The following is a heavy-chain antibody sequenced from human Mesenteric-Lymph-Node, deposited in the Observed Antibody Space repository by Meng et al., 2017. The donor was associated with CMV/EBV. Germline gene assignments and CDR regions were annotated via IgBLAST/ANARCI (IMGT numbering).Heavy chain of an antibody. CDR2: IYHTGST. CDR1: S. V-gene: IGHV4-30-2*01. J-gene: IGHJ4*02. Sequence: SWSWIRKPPGKGLEWIGYIYHTGSTIYNPSLKGRVTLSLDKSKNQFSLELRSVTAADTAVYYCARVPEVEGGYCSGGSCYWRNYYFDYWGQGTLVTVSS. CDR3: ARVPEVEGGYCSGGSCYWRNYYFDY. D-gene: IGHD2-15*01.